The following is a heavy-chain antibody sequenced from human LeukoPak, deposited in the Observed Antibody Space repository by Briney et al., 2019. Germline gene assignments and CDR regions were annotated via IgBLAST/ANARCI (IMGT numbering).Heavy chain of an antibody. CDR1: GGSISSYY. CDR3: ARDHSSSRSKGHWFDP. V-gene: IGHV4-59*01. J-gene: IGHJ5*02. Sequence: PSETLSLTCTVSGGSISSYYWSWIRQPPGKGLEWIGYIYYSGSTNYNPSLKSRVTISVDTSKNQFSLKLSSVTAADTAVYYCARDHSSSRSKGHWFDPWGQGTLVTVSS. D-gene: IGHD6-13*01. CDR2: IYYSGST.